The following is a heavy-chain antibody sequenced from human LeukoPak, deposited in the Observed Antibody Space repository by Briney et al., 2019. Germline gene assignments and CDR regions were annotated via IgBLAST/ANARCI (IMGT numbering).Heavy chain of an antibody. Sequence: GGSLRLSCAASGFTFSSYAMSWVRQAPGKGLEWVSAISGSGGSTYYADSVKGRFTISRDNSKNTLYLQMNSLRAEDTAVYYCAKDWNRRGVDSSGYYNPEYWGQGTLVTVSS. CDR2: ISGSGGST. D-gene: IGHD3-22*01. CDR3: AKDWNRRGVDSSGYYNPEY. CDR1: GFTFSSYA. V-gene: IGHV3-23*01. J-gene: IGHJ4*02.